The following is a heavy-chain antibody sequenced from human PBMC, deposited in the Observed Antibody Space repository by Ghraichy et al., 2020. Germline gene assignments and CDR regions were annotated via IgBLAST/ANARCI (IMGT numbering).Heavy chain of an antibody. V-gene: IGHV1-24*01. CDR1: GYTLTELS. Sequence: ASVKVSCKVSGYTLTELSMHWVRQAPGKGLEWMGGFDPEDGETIYAQKFQGRVTMTEDTSTDTAYMELSSLRSEDTAVYYCATDLGYCSSTSCFWFDPWGQGTLVTVSS. CDR2: FDPEDGET. J-gene: IGHJ5*02. CDR3: ATDLGYCSSTSCFWFDP. D-gene: IGHD2-2*01.